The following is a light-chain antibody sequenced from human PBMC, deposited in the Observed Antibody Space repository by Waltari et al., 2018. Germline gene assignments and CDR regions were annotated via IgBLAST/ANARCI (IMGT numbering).Light chain of an antibody. CDR2: KND. V-gene: IGLV1-47*01. CDR3: ATWDDRLSGWL. CDR1: SSNIGSQY. J-gene: IGLJ3*02. Sequence: QSVLTQTPSASGTPGQRVTISCSGSSSNIGSQYVYCYQQIPGTAPKLLIYKNDQRPSGSPDRFAGSKSGTSASLAISGLRSEDGADYYCATWDDRLSGWLFGGGTKLTAL.